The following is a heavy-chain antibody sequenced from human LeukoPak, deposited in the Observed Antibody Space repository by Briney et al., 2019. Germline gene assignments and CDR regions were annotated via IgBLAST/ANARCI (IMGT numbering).Heavy chain of an antibody. V-gene: IGHV3-15*01. CDR1: GFTVSAAW. J-gene: IGHJ4*02. CDR2: IKSKSNGGTT. CDR3: VADLPFTNSPYFDY. D-gene: IGHD4-23*01. Sequence: PGGSLRLSCAASGFTVSAAWMNWVRQAPGKGLEWVGRIKSKSNGGTTDFAAPVRDRFTISRDDSKNTLNLQMDSLRTEDTAVYYCVADLPFTNSPYFDYWGQGTLVTVSS.